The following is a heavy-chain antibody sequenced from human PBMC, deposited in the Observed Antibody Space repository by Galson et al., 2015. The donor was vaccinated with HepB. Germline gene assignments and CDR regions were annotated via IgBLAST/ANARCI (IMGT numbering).Heavy chain of an antibody. D-gene: IGHD4-17*01. CDR2: ISSTGTTM. J-gene: IGHJ4*02. CDR1: GFTFSSYT. CDR3: VGVADVDYGDHSHFDY. V-gene: IGHV3-48*04. Sequence: SLRLSCAASGFTFSSYTMNWVRQAPGKGLESVSYISSTGTTMYYADSVKGRITISRDNARNSLYLQLNSLRAEDTAVYYCVGVADVDYGDHSHFDYWGQGTLVTVSS.